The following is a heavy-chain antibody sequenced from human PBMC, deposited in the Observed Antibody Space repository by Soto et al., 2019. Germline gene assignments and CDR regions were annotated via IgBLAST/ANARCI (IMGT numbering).Heavy chain of an antibody. V-gene: IGHV3-9*01. CDR1: GFTFDHYA. CDR2: ISWNSGSI. CDR3: ARVQWLDDY. Sequence: EVQLVESGGGLVQPGRSLRLSCAASGFTFDHYALHWVRQAPGKGLEWVSGISWNSGSIGYADSVKGRFTISRDNAKNSLYLQMNSLRAEDTAVYYCARVQWLDDYWGQGTLVTVSS. D-gene: IGHD6-19*01. J-gene: IGHJ4*02.